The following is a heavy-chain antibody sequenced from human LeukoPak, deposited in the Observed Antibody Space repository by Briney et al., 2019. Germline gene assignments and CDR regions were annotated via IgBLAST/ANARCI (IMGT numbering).Heavy chain of an antibody. CDR2: ISGSGGST. CDR3: AKDLWYSSSWYGEGFDY. V-gene: IGHV3-23*01. Sequence: PGGSLRLSCAASGFTFSSYAMSWVRQAPGKGLEWVSAISGSGGSTYYADSVKGRFTISRDNSKNTLYLQMNSLRAEDTAVYYCAKDLWYSSSWYGEGFDYWGQGTLVTVSS. CDR1: GFTFSSYA. J-gene: IGHJ4*02. D-gene: IGHD6-13*01.